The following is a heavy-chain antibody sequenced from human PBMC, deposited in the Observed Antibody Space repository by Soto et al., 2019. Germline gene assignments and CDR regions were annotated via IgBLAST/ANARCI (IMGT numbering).Heavy chain of an antibody. J-gene: IGHJ5*02. V-gene: IGHV4-31*03. Sequence: QVQLQESGPGLVKPSQTLSLTCTVSGGSISSGGYYWSWIRQHPGKGLEWIGYIYYSGSTYYNPSLKSRVTISVDTSKNQFSLKLSSVTAADTAVYYCARGGLEGVIYWFDPWGQGTLVTVSS. CDR2: IYYSGST. CDR1: GGSISSGGYY. CDR3: ARGGLEGVIYWFDP. D-gene: IGHD3-10*01.